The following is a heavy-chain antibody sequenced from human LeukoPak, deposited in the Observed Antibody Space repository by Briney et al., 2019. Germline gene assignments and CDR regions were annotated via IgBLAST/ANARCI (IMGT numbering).Heavy chain of an antibody. D-gene: IGHD3-22*01. CDR2: ISSSSSYI. CDR3: TTVLFYYDSSDYSFVSDY. CDR1: GFTFSSYS. J-gene: IGHJ4*02. Sequence: GGSLRLSCAASGFTFSSYSMNWVRQAPGKGLEWVSSISSSSSYIYYADSVKGRFTISRDNSKNTLYLQMNSLKTEDTAVYFCTTVLFYYDSSDYSFVSDYWGQGILVTVSS. V-gene: IGHV3-21*03.